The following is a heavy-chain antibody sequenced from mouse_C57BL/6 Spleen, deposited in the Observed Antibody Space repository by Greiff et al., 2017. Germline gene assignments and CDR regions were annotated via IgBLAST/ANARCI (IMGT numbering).Heavy chain of an antibody. D-gene: IGHD3-3*01. Sequence: EVQLQQSGPELVKPGASVKISCKASGYTFTDYYMNWVKQSHGKSLEWIGDINPNNGGTSYNQKFKGKATLTVDKSSSTAYMELRSLTSEDSAVYYCARGRGPAPYFDYWGQGTTLTVSS. CDR2: INPNNGGT. J-gene: IGHJ2*01. CDR1: GYTFTDYY. CDR3: ARGRGPAPYFDY. V-gene: IGHV1-26*01.